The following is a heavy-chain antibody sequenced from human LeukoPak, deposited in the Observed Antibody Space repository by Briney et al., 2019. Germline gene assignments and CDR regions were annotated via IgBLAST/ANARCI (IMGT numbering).Heavy chain of an antibody. Sequence: GGSLRLSCAASGFTFNIYSMNWVRQAPGKGLEWVSSISGTSNYIYYADSVKGRFTISRDNAKNSLYLHMNSLRAEDTAVYHCARGLQLWYPGDAFDIWGQGTMVTVSS. CDR3: ARGLQLWYPGDAFDI. J-gene: IGHJ3*02. D-gene: IGHD5-18*01. V-gene: IGHV3-21*01. CDR1: GFTFNIYS. CDR2: ISGTSNYI.